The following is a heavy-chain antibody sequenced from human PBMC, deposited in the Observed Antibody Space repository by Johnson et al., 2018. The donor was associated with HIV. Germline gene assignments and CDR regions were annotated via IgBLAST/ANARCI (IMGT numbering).Heavy chain of an antibody. CDR3: ARDRGAARPSAFDI. Sequence: QVQLVESGGGVVQPGGSLRLSCAASGLTLSRCDMHWVRQAPGKGLEWVAFIRYDGSNKYYADSVKGRFTISRDNSKNTLYLQMNSLRAEDTAVYYCARDRGAARPSAFDIWGQGTMVTVSS. CDR2: IRYDGSNK. CDR1: GLTLSRCD. D-gene: IGHD6-6*01. J-gene: IGHJ3*02. V-gene: IGHV3-30*02.